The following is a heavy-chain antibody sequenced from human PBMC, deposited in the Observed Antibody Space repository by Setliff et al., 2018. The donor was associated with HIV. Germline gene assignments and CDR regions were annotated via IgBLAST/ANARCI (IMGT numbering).Heavy chain of an antibody. V-gene: IGHV1-2*02. CDR3: ARGGYYTSGTWFDP. J-gene: IGHJ5*02. Sequence: GASVKVSCKTSGYTFSAYFLQWVRQAPGQGLEWIGWISPNTGNTGNALKFQGRVTMTRDTSTSTVYMELRSLTSADTAIYYCARGGYYTSGTWFDPWGQGTLVTVSS. D-gene: IGHD3-10*01. CDR2: ISPNTGNT. CDR1: GYTFSAYF.